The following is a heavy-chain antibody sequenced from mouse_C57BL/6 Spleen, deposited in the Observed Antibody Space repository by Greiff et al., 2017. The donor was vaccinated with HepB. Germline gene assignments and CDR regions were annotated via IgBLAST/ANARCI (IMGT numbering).Heavy chain of an antibody. CDR1: GYTFTSYW. V-gene: IGHV1-69*01. J-gene: IGHJ2*01. CDR3: ARKDYYGSGRGYFDY. D-gene: IGHD1-1*01. CDR2: IDPSDSYT. Sequence: QVQLKQPGAELVMPGASVKLSCKASGYTFTSYWMHWVKQRPGQGLEWIGEIDPSDSYTNYNQKFKGKATLTVDKSSSTAYMQLSSLTSEDSAVYYCARKDYYGSGRGYFDYWGQGTTLTVSS.